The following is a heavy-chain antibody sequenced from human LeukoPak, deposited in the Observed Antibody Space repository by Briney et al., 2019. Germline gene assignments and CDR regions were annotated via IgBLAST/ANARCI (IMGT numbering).Heavy chain of an antibody. CDR1: GYTLTELS. CDR3: ATDSIAAAGKDY. Sequence: ASVKVSCKVSGYTLTELSMHWVRQAPGKGLEWMGGFDPEDGGTIYAQKFQGRVTMTEDTSTDTAYMELSSLRSEDTAVYYCATDSIAAAGKDYWGQGTLVTVSS. V-gene: IGHV1-24*01. D-gene: IGHD6-13*01. J-gene: IGHJ4*02. CDR2: FDPEDGGT.